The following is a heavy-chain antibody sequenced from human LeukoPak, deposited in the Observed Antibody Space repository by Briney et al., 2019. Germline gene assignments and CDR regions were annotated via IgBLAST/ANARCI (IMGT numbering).Heavy chain of an antibody. CDR1: GFTFDDYA. V-gene: IGHV3-9*01. D-gene: IGHD3-22*01. CDR3: AKGYYYDSSGYCDY. Sequence: PGGSLRLSCAASGFTFDDYAMHWVRQAPGKGLEWVSGISWNSGSIGYADSVKGRFTISRDNAKNSLYLQMNSLRAEDTALYYCAKGYYYDSSGYCDYWGQGNLVTVSS. J-gene: IGHJ4*02. CDR2: ISWNSGSI.